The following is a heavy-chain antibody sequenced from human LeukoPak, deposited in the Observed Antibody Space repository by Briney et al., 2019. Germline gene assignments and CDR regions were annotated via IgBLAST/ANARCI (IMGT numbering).Heavy chain of an antibody. CDR1: GGSFSGYY. J-gene: IGHJ3*02. D-gene: IGHD6-13*01. CDR3: ARQQLVRAFDI. CDR2: INHSGST. Sequence: SSETLSLTCAVYGGSFSGYYWSWIRQPPGKGLEWIGEINHSGSTNYNPSLKSRVTISVDTSKNQFSLKLSSVTAADTAVYYCARQQLVRAFDIWGQGTMVTVSS. V-gene: IGHV4-34*01.